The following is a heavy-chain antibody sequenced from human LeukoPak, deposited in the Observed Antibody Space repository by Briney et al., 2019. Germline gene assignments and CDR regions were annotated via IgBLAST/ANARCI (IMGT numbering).Heavy chain of an antibody. Sequence: SETLSLTCTVSGGSITSYYWSWIRQPPGKGLEWIGYIYYSGSTNYNPSLKSRLTISVDTSKNQFSLNLISVTAADTAVYYCAKHRERGGTYFNYWGQGTLVTVSS. CDR1: GGSITSYY. D-gene: IGHD1-26*01. V-gene: IGHV4-59*08. CDR2: IYYSGST. J-gene: IGHJ4*02. CDR3: AKHRERGGTYFNY.